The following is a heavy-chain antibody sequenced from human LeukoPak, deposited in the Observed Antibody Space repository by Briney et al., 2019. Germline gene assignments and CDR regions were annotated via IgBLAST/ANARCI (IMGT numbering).Heavy chain of an antibody. CDR3: ARDRGLVVAATWWFDP. D-gene: IGHD2-15*01. J-gene: IGHJ5*02. CDR2: INPNSGGT. Sequence: GASVNVSCKASGYTFTGYYMHWVRQAPGQGLEGMGWINPNSGGTNYAQKFQGRVTMTRDTSISTAYMELSRLRSDDTAVYYCARDRGLVVAATWWFDPWGQGTLVTVSS. CDR1: GYTFTGYY. V-gene: IGHV1-2*02.